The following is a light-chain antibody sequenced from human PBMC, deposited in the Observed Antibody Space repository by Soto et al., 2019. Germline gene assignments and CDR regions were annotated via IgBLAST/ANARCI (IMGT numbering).Light chain of an antibody. CDR3: CSYAGSSTFLYV. J-gene: IGLJ1*01. V-gene: IGLV2-11*01. CDR2: DVT. CDR1: SSDVGFYTY. Sequence: QSVLTQPRSVSGSPGQSVTISCTGSSSDVGFYTYISWYLQHPGKAPKVIIYDVTKRPSGVPDRFSASKSGNTASLTISGLQAEDEADYYCCSYAGSSTFLYVFGTGTKVTVL.